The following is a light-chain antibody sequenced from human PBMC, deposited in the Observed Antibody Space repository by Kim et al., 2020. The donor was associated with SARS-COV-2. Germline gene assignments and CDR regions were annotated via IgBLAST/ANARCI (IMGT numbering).Light chain of an antibody. J-gene: IGKJ4*01. CDR1: RDISNN. V-gene: IGKV1-33*01. CDR2: DAS. Sequence: ASVGERVTITCQASRDISNNLNWYQQKPGKAPKVLIYDASNVHTGVSSRFSGSGSGTDFTFTITSLQPEDVATYYCQQFDNLSLTFGGGTKLEI. CDR3: QQFDNLSLT.